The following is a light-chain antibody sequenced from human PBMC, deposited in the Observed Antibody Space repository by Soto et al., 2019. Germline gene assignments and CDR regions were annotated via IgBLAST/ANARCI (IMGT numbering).Light chain of an antibody. V-gene: IGLV1-47*01. CDR1: SSNIGSNY. J-gene: IGLJ1*01. CDR3: AAWDDSLSGIYV. CDR2: RNN. Sequence: QSVLTQPPSASGTHGQRVTISCSGSSSNIGSNYVYWYQQLPGTAPKLLIYRNNQRPSGVPDRFSGSKSGTSASLAISGLRSEDEADYYCAAWDDSLSGIYVFGTGTKVTVL.